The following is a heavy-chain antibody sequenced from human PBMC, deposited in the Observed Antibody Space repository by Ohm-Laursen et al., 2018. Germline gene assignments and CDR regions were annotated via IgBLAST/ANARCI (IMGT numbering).Heavy chain of an antibody. J-gene: IGHJ3*02. CDR2: IIPILGIA. CDR1: GGTFSSYA. D-gene: IGHD6-6*01. Sequence: SSVKVSCKASGGTFSSYAISWVRQAPGQGLEWMGRIIPILGIANYAQKFQGRVTITADKSTSTAYMELSNLRSEDTAVYYCARESAGESSIAARPGDAFDIWGQGTMVTVSS. V-gene: IGHV1-69*04. CDR3: ARESAGESSIAARPGDAFDI.